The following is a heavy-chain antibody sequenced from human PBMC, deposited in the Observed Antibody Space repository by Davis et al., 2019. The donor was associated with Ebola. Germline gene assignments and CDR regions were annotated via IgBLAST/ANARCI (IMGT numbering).Heavy chain of an antibody. J-gene: IGHJ5*02. D-gene: IGHD6-19*01. V-gene: IGHV1-8*01. CDR2: MNPNSGNT. CDR1: GYTFTSYD. Sequence: AASVKVSCKASGYTFTSYDINWVRQATGQGLEWMGWMNPNSGNTGYAQKFQGRVTMTRNTSISTAYMELSSLRAEDTAIYYCAKGAIGAVADSWGQGTLVTVSS. CDR3: AKGAIGAVADS.